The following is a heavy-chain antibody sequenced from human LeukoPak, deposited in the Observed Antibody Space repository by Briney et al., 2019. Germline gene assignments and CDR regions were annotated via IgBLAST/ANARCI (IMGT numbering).Heavy chain of an antibody. Sequence: GGSLRFSCAASGFTVSSYGMHWVRHAPGNGREWVAVIWYDGSNKYYADSVKGRFTISRDTSKTTLYLQMNSLRAEDTAVYYCARDGYYDFWSRYYTEYYFDYWGQGTLVTVSS. CDR2: IWYDGSNK. D-gene: IGHD3-3*01. J-gene: IGHJ4*02. V-gene: IGHV3-33*01. CDR1: GFTVSSYG. CDR3: ARDGYYDFWSRYYTEYYFDY.